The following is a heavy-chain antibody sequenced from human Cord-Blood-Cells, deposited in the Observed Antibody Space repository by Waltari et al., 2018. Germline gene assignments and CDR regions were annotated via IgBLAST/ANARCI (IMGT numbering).Heavy chain of an antibody. Sequence: QVQLVQSGAEVKKPGASVKVSCKASGYPFTGYYMHWVRPAPGQGLEWMGWINPNSGGTNYAQKFQGRVTMTRDTSISTAYMELSRLRSDDTAVYYCVRDSGSYFTSFDYWGQGTLVTVSS. V-gene: IGHV1-2*02. J-gene: IGHJ4*02. CDR2: INPNSGGT. D-gene: IGHD1-26*01. CDR1: GYPFTGYY. CDR3: VRDSGSYFTSFDY.